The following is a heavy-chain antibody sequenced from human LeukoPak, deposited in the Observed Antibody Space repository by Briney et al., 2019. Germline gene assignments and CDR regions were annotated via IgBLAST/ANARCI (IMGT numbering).Heavy chain of an antibody. CDR3: AKGANYDLYYGMDV. V-gene: IGHV3-9*01. CDR2: ISWNSGSI. Sequence: LSLTCTVSGGSISSYYWSWIRQPPGKGLEWVSGISWNSGSIGYADSVKGRFTTSRDNARKSLYLQMNSLRAEDTALYYCAKGANYDLYYGMDVWGQGTTVTVSS. CDR1: GGSISSYY. J-gene: IGHJ6*02. D-gene: IGHD3-3*01.